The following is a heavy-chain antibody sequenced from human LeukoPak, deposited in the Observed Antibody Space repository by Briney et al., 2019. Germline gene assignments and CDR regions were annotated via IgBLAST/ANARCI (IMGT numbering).Heavy chain of an antibody. CDR1: GFTFSSYS. D-gene: IGHD6-19*01. Sequence: GGSLRLSCAASGFTFSSYSMNWVRQAPGKGLEWVSYISSSSSTIYYADSVKGRFTISRDNAKNSLYLQMNSLRAEDTAVYYCARPNSSGGSDAFDIWGQGTMVTVSS. V-gene: IGHV3-48*01. CDR2: ISSSSSTI. J-gene: IGHJ3*02. CDR3: ARPNSSGGSDAFDI.